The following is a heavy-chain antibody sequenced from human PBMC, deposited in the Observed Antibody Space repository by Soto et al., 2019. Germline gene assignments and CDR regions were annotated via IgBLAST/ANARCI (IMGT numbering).Heavy chain of an antibody. CDR2: IYYSGST. CDR1: GGSISSSSYY. D-gene: IGHD6-19*01. CDR3: ARHHSSGWYIPGVLDY. Sequence: QLQLQESGPGLVKPSETLSLTCTVSGGSISSSSYYWGWIRQPPGKGLEWIGSIYYSGSTYYNPSFKSRVTISVDTSKNQFSLKLSSVTAADTAVYYCARHHSSGWYIPGVLDYWGQGTLVTVSS. V-gene: IGHV4-39*01. J-gene: IGHJ4*02.